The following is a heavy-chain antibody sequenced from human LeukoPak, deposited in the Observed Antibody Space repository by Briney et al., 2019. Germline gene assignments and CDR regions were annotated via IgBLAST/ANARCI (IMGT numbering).Heavy chain of an antibody. CDR1: GDSISSSTYY. Sequence: PSETLSLTCTVSGDSISSSTYYWGWIRQPPGKGLEWIGSIYYSGSTYYNPSLKSRVTISVDTSKNQFSLKLSSVTAADTAVYYCARGRPQSRITMIVRDNNWFDPWGQGTLVTVSS. CDR2: IYYSGST. J-gene: IGHJ5*02. V-gene: IGHV4-39*07. CDR3: ARGRPQSRITMIVRDNNWFDP. D-gene: IGHD3-22*01.